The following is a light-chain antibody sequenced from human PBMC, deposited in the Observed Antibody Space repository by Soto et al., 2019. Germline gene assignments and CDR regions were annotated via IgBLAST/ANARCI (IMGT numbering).Light chain of an antibody. V-gene: IGLV1-44*01. J-gene: IGLJ2*01. Sequence: QSVLTQPPSVSGTPGQSITISCSGSSSNIGTYTLNWYQHLPGTAPKLLFSTDDQRHSGVADRFSGSKSGTSATLAISGLQSEDEADYYCAAWDDRVNGVVFGGGTKLTVL. CDR2: TDD. CDR1: SSNIGTYT. CDR3: AAWDDRVNGVV.